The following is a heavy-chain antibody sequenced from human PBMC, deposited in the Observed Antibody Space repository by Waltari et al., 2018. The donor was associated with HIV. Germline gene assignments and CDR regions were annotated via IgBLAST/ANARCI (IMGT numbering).Heavy chain of an antibody. CDR1: GFTFDDYA. D-gene: IGHD3-22*01. J-gene: IGHJ3*02. V-gene: IGHV3-9*01. Sequence: EVQLVESGGGLVQPGRYLRLSCAASGFTFDDYAMHWVRQAPGKGLEWVSGISWNSGSIGYADSVKGRFTISRDNAKNSLYLQMNSLRAEDTALYYCAKDMGVITTIRAFDIWGQGTMVTVSS. CDR2: ISWNSGSI. CDR3: AKDMGVITTIRAFDI.